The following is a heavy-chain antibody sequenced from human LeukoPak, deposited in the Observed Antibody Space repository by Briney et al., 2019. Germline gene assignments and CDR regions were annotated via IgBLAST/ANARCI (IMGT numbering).Heavy chain of an antibody. Sequence: PGGSLRLSCAASGFTFSGSAMHWVRQASGKGLEWVGRIRSKANSYATAYAASVKGRFTISRDDSKNTAYLQMNSLKTEDTAVYYCTRLGYYYDSEVYNFDYWGQGTLVTVSS. CDR3: TRLGYYYDSEVYNFDY. V-gene: IGHV3-73*01. CDR1: GFTFSGSA. D-gene: IGHD3-22*01. CDR2: IRSKANSYAT. J-gene: IGHJ4*02.